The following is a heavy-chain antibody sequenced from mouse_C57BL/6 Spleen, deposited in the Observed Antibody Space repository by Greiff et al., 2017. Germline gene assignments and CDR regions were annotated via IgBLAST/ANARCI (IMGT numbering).Heavy chain of an antibody. Sequence: QVQLQQPGAELVKPGASVKMSCKASGYTFTSYWITWVKQRPGQGLEWIGDIYPGSGSTNYNEKFKSKATLTVDKSSSTAYMQLSSLTSEDSAVYYCARVRAFGGRGTLITVTA. CDR1: GYTFTSYW. V-gene: IGHV1-55*01. CDR2: IYPGSGST. J-gene: IGHJ3*01. CDR3: ARVRAF.